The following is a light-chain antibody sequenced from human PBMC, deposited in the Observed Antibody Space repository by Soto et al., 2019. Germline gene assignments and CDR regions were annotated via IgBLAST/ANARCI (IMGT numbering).Light chain of an antibody. V-gene: IGKV1-5*01. CDR1: QTISTW. J-gene: IGKJ1*01. CDR2: DAS. Sequence: DIQVTQSPPTLSASVGDRVTTTCRAIQTISTWMAWYQQKPGKAPKLLVYDASTLQSGVASRFSGSGSGTEFTLIISGLQPDDSATYYCQQYTNTNNPWMFGQGTKVDIK. CDR3: QQYTNTNNPWM.